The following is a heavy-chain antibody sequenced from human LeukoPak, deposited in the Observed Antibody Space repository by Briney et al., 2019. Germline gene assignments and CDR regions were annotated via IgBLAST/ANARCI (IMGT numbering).Heavy chain of an antibody. CDR1: GFTFSSYG. V-gene: IGHV3-23*01. Sequence: GGTLRLSCAASGFTFSSYGMSWVRQAPGKGLEWVSAISGSGGSTYYADSVKGRFTISRDNSKNTLYLQMNSLRAEDTAVYYCAKRGLTYGSGEGIYFDYWGQGTLVTVSS. J-gene: IGHJ4*02. D-gene: IGHD3-10*01. CDR2: ISGSGGST. CDR3: AKRGLTYGSGEGIYFDY.